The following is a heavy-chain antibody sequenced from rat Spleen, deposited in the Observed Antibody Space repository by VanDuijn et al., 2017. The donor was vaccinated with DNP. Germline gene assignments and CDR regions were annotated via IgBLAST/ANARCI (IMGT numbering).Heavy chain of an antibody. CDR1: GYSITSSYR. Sequence: EVQLQESGPGLVKPSQSLSLPCSVTGYSITSSYRWNWIRKFPGNKLEWMGSVNSAGTTNYNPSLKSRISMTRDTSKNQFFLQVNSVTTEDTATYYCARWPGYNPPYAMDAWGQGTSVTVSS. CDR3: ARWPGYNPPYAMDA. D-gene: IGHD1-4*01. V-gene: IGHV3-3*01. J-gene: IGHJ4*01. CDR2: VNSAGTT.